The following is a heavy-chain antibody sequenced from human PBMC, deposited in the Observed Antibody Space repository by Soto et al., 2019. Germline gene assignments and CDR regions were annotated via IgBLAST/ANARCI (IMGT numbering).Heavy chain of an antibody. D-gene: IGHD5-12*01. V-gene: IGHV1-69*12. J-gene: IGHJ6*02. Sequence: QVQVVQSGAEVKKPGSSVQVSCTASGGSFSHYGISWVRQAPGQGLEWMGGVIPVFGTPHYAQKFQDRVTITADESSSTVYMEVSSLTSEDATVYYCARGDATKIIVTTYYGLDVWGQGTTVTVSS. CDR2: VIPVFGTP. CDR3: ARGDATKIIVTTYYGLDV. CDR1: GGSFSHYG.